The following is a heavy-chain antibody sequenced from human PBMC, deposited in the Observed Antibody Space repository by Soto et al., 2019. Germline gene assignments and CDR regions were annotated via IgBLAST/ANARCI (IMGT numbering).Heavy chain of an antibody. CDR3: ARDGVMGGYCSGGSCYPLPADY. D-gene: IGHD2-15*01. CDR2: IWYDGSNK. Sequence: QVQLVESGGGVVQPGRSLRLSCAASGFTFSSYGMHWVRQAPGKGLEWVAVIWYDGSNKYYADSVKGRFTISRDNSKNTLDMHMNSLRAEDTAVYYCARDGVMGGYCSGGSCYPLPADYWGQGTLVTVSS. V-gene: IGHV3-33*01. J-gene: IGHJ4*02. CDR1: GFTFSSYG.